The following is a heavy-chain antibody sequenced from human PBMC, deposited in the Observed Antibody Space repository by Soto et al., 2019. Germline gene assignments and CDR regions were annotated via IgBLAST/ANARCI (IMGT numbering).Heavy chain of an antibody. Sequence: GAPVKVSCKASGGTFSSYDISWVRQAPGQGLEWMGGIIPIFGTANYAQKFQGRVTITADESTSTAYMELSSLRSEDTAVYYCARVEIMITFGGVIARGLGFDPWGQGTLVTVSS. J-gene: IGHJ5*02. V-gene: IGHV1-69*13. D-gene: IGHD3-16*02. CDR3: ARVEIMITFGGVIARGLGFDP. CDR2: IIPIFGTA. CDR1: GGTFSSYD.